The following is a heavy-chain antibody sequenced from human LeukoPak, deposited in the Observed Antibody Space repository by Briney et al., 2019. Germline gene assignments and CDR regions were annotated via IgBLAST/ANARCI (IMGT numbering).Heavy chain of an antibody. CDR1: GLTFSDWF. CDR2: ISPSGTAT. J-gene: IGHJ6*02. CDR3: ARGHFGMGV. Sequence: GSMRLSCAASGLTFSDWFMSWIPQAPGKGLEWVSYISPSGTATKLAESVKGRFTISRDNAKNSLYLQMNSLRAEDTAVYYCARGHFGMGVWGPGTTGTVSS. V-gene: IGHV3-11*05.